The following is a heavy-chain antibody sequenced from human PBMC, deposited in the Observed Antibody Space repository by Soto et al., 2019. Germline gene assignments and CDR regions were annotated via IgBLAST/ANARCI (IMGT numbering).Heavy chain of an antibody. CDR2: INPHSGDT. D-gene: IGHD3-10*01. V-gene: IGHV1-2*02. Sequence: GASVKVSCKSSGYTFINYYVHWVRQAPGQGLEWMGWINPHSGDTNYAQKFQGRVTMTRDTSISTVFMELSRLTSDDTALYFCARQGQPHILPRDFDGMAVWCHVTSVTVSS. CDR1: GYTFINYY. J-gene: IGHJ6*02. CDR3: ARQGQPHILPRDFDGMAV.